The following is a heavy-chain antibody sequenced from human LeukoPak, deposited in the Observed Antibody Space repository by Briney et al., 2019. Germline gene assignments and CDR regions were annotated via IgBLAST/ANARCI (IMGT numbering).Heavy chain of an antibody. V-gene: IGHV4-39*01. CDR2: IYLTGST. Sequence: SETLSLTCTVTSDSISRSYFYWGWVRQPPGKGLEWIGSIYLTGSTYYNSSLKSRLTISLDTSRDHFSLKLSSVTAADTAVYYCARLGDSGYYADFWGQGTLVTVSS. CDR3: ARLGDSGYYADF. D-gene: IGHD3-22*01. CDR1: SDSISRSYFY. J-gene: IGHJ4*02.